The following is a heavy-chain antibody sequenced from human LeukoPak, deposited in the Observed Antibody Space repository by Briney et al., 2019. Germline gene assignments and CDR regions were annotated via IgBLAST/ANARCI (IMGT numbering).Heavy chain of an antibody. J-gene: IGHJ6*02. CDR3: ARLRGLDFWSGYESYGMDV. CDR2: IYYSGST. D-gene: IGHD3-3*01. CDR1: GGSISSYY. V-gene: IGHV4-59*08. Sequence: SETLSLTCTVSGGSISSYYWSWIRQPPGKGLEWIGYIYYSGSTNYNPSLKSRVTISVDASKNQFSLKLSSVTAADTAVYYCARLRGLDFWSGYESYGMDVWGQGTTVTVSS.